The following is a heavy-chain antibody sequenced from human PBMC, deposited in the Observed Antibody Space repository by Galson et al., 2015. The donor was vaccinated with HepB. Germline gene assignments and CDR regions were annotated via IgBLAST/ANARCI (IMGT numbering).Heavy chain of an antibody. CDR1: GFTFSSYA. CDR2: ISYDGSNK. V-gene: IGHV3-30-3*01. Sequence: SLRLSCAASGFTFSSYAMHWVRQAPGKGLEWVAVISYDGSNKYYADSVKGRFTISRDNSKNTLYLQMNSLRAEDTAVYYCARDPVDYYDSSGYYYYYYGMDVWGQGTTVTVSS. J-gene: IGHJ6*02. CDR3: ARDPVDYYDSSGYYYYYYGMDV. D-gene: IGHD3-22*01.